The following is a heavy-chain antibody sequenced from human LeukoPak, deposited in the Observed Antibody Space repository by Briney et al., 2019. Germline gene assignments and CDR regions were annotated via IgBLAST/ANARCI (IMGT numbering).Heavy chain of an antibody. J-gene: IGHJ4*02. D-gene: IGHD5-18*01. Sequence: GASVKVSCKASGYTFTGYYMHWVRQAPGQGLEWMGRINPSSGGTNYAQKFQGRVTMTRDTSISTAYMELSRLRSDDTAVYYCARVAGTAMPIDYWDQGTLVTVSS. CDR2: INPSSGGT. CDR3: ARVAGTAMPIDY. V-gene: IGHV1-2*06. CDR1: GYTFTGYY.